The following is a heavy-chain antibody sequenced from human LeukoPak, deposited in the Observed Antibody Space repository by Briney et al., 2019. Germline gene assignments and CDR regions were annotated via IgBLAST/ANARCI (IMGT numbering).Heavy chain of an antibody. D-gene: IGHD3-16*02. CDR3: AKVRLSRDWLDP. J-gene: IGHJ5*02. CDR2: ISGSGGST. CDR1: GFTFSSYA. Sequence: TGGSLRLSCEASGFTFSSYAKSWVRQAPGKGLEWVSAISGSGGSTYYADSVKGRFTISRDNSKNTLYLQMNSLRAEDTAVYYCAKVRLSRDWLDPWGQGTLVTVSS. V-gene: IGHV3-23*01.